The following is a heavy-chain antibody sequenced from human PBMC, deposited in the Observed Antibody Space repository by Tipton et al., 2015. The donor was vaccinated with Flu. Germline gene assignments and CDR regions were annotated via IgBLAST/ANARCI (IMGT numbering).Heavy chain of an antibody. J-gene: IGHJ4*02. CDR3: ARHTGDSVRGVIDY. D-gene: IGHD3-10*02. CDR1: GDSMRSDYF. CDR2: IHYSGSP. Sequence: TLSLTCTVSGDSMRSDYFWAWIRQAPGKGLEWIGNIHYSGSPHYNPSLKSRLTISVDTSKNQFSLRLSSVTAADTAVYYCARHTGDSVRGVIDYWGQGTLVTVSS. V-gene: IGHV4-38-2*02.